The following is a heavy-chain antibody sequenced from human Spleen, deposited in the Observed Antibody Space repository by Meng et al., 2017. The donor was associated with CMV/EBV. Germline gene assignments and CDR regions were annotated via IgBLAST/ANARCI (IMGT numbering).Heavy chain of an antibody. Sequence: FTKYAVNWVRQPPGQGLEWMGLINANTGDPTSAQGFTGRFVFSLDTAVSTASLQISSLKAEDTAVYYCARAGVPPGIAVFTWGWFDPWGQGTLVTVSS. CDR2: INANTGDP. CDR1: FTKYA. V-gene: IGHV7-4-1*02. CDR3: ARAGVPPGIAVFTWGWFDP. D-gene: IGHD2-21*01. J-gene: IGHJ5*02.